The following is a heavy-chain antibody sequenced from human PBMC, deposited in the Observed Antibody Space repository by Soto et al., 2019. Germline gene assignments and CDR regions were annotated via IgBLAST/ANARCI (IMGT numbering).Heavy chain of an antibody. J-gene: IGHJ6*02. CDR3: ARDPKHIVLVTAVSHYGMDV. Sequence: ASVKVSCKASGYTFTSYYMHWVRQAPGQGLEWMGIINPSGGSTSYAQKFQGRVTMTRDTSTSTVYMELSSLRSEDTAVYYCARDPKHIVLVTAVSHYGMDVWGQGTTVTVS. V-gene: IGHV1-46*01. D-gene: IGHD2-21*02. CDR2: INPSGGST. CDR1: GYTFTSYY.